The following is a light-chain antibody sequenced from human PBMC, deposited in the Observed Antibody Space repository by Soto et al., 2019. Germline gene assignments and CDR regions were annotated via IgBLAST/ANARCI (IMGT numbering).Light chain of an antibody. CDR1: SSDVGGYNY. Sequence: QSVLTQPASVSGSPGQSITISCTGTSSDVGGYNYVSWYQQHPGKAPKLMIYEVSNRPSGVSNRFSGSKSGNTASPTISGLQAEDEADYYCSSYTSSSTLAVFGGGTQLTVL. CDR2: EVS. J-gene: IGLJ7*01. CDR3: SSYTSSSTLAV. V-gene: IGLV2-14*01.